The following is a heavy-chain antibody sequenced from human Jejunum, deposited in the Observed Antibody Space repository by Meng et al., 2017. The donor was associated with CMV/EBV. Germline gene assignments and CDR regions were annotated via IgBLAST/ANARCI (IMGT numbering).Heavy chain of an antibody. J-gene: IGHJ4*02. V-gene: IGHV3-53*01. CDR1: GFIVSTSY. Sequence: SCAASGFIVSTSYMTWVRQAPGKGLEWVSVIYSDDSTNYADSVKGRFTISRDNSKNMLYLQMGSLRGDDTAVYYCARGERFGYWGQGTLVTVSS. CDR3: ARGERFGY. CDR2: IYSDDST. D-gene: IGHD3-10*01.